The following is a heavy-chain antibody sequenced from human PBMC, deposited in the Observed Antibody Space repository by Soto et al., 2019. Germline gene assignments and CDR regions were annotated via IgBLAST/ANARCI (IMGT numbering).Heavy chain of an antibody. CDR1: GFPFSNFA. CDR2: ISNDERNI. CDR3: AKARGLESGDDDFVDS. V-gene: IGHV3-30*18. Sequence: QVQVVESGGGVVQPGGSLRLSCAASGFPFSNFAMHWVRQAPGKGLGGVSIISNDERNIHYADSVKARFTISRDNSKKMLYLHMGSLRVEDTAVYYCAKARGLESGDDDFVDSWGQGTLVTVS. J-gene: IGHJ4*02. D-gene: IGHD5-12*01.